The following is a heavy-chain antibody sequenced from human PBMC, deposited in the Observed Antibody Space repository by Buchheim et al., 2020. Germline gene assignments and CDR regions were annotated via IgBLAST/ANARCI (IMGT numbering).Heavy chain of an antibody. CDR1: GFTFSSYW. V-gene: IGHV3-7*01. J-gene: IGHJ4*02. CDR3: ARENTYGSESRFDY. CDR2: IKQDGSEK. Sequence: EVQLVESGGGLVQPGGSLRLSCAASGFTFSSYWMSWVRRAPGEGLEWVANIKQDGSEKYYVDSVRGRFTISRDIAKNSLYLQMNSLRAEDTAVYYCARENTYGSESRFDYWGQGTL. D-gene: IGHD3-10*01.